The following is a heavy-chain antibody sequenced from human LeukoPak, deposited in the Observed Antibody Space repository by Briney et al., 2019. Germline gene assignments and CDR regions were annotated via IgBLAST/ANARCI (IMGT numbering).Heavy chain of an antibody. Sequence: SETLSLTCAVYGGSFSNYYWNWIRQPPGKGLEWXGEINHSGSTNYNPSLKSRVTISVDTSKNQFSLKLSSVTAADTAIYYCARGPVYCSGGNCYAYYFDYWGRGTLVTVSS. CDR2: INHSGST. D-gene: IGHD2-15*01. J-gene: IGHJ4*02. CDR3: ARGPVYCSGGNCYAYYFDY. CDR1: GGSFSNYY. V-gene: IGHV4-34*01.